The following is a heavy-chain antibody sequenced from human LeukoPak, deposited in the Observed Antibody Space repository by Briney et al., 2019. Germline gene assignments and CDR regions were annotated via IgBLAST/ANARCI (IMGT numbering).Heavy chain of an antibody. J-gene: IGHJ4*02. CDR1: GYTFTSYG. V-gene: IGHV1-18*04. CDR2: ISAYNGNT. Sequence: GASVKVSCKASGYTFTSYGISWGRQAPGQGLEWMGWISAYNGNTNYAQKLQGRVTMTTDTSTSTAYMELRSLRSDDTAVYYCARVRRIVVVPAIHLFDYWGQGTLVTVSS. CDR3: ARVRRIVVVPAIHLFDY. D-gene: IGHD2-21*02.